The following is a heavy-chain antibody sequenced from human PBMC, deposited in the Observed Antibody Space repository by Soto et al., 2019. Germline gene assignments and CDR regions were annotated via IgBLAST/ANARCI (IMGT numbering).Heavy chain of an antibody. Sequence: QVQLVQSGAEVKKPGSSVKVSCKASGGTFSSYAISWVRQAPGQGLEWMGGIIPIFGTANYAQKFQGRVTITADESTSTAYMELSSLRSEDTAVYYCARRGYCSGGSCYSSYYYYGMDVWGQGTTVIVSS. V-gene: IGHV1-69*01. CDR2: IIPIFGTA. D-gene: IGHD2-15*01. CDR1: GGTFSSYA. J-gene: IGHJ6*02. CDR3: ARRGYCSGGSCYSSYYYYGMDV.